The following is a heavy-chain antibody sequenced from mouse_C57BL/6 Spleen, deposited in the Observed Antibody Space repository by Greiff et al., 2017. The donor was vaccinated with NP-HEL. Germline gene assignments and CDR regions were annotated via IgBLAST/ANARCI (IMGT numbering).Heavy chain of an antibody. D-gene: IGHD3-2*02. CDR3: ARGELRQLRLAMDY. CDR1: GYTFTGYW. Sequence: QVQLQQPGAELVMPGASVKLSCKASGYTFTGYWMHWVKQSPGQGLEWIGEIDPSDSYTNYNQKFTGKSTLTVDKSSSTAYMQLSSLTSEDSAVYYGARGELRQLRLAMDYWGQGTSVTVSS. J-gene: IGHJ4*01. V-gene: IGHV1-69*01. CDR2: IDPSDSYT.